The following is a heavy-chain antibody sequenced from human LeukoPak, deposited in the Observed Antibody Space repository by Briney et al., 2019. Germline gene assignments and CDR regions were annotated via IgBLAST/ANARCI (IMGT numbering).Heavy chain of an antibody. CDR3: ARRAGAYSHPYDY. CDR1: GFTFSSFA. CDR2: IYSDNT. V-gene: IGHV3-53*01. J-gene: IGHJ4*02. D-gene: IGHD4/OR15-4a*01. Sequence: GGSLRLSCAASGFTFSSFAMTWVRQAPGKGLEWVSFIYSDNTHYSDSVKGRFTISRGNSKNTLYLQMNSLRAEDTAVYYCARRAGAYSHPYDYWGQGTLVTVSS.